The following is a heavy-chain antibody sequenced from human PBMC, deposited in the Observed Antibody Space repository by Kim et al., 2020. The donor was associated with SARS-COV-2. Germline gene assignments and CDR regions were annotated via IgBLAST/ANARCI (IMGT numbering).Heavy chain of an antibody. Sequence: GGSLRLSCAASGFTFSNYWMSWVRQAPGKGLEWVANIKEDGSATFYVDSVKGRFTIYRDNAKNSLYLQMSSLRVEDTALYYCATSRASSGNSWGQGTLVTVSS. CDR1: GFTFSNYW. CDR3: ATSRASSGNS. V-gene: IGHV3-7*01. D-gene: IGHD6-19*01. J-gene: IGHJ4*02. CDR2: IKEDGSAT.